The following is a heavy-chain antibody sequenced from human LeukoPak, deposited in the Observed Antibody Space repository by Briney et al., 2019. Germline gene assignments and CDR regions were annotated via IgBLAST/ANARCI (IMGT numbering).Heavy chain of an antibody. CDR3: ARHSSGYFKYYFDY. D-gene: IGHD3-22*01. V-gene: IGHV3-20*04. J-gene: IGHJ4*02. CDR1: GFTFDDYG. Sequence: GGSLRLSCAASGFTFDDYGMSWVRQAPGKGLEWVSGINWNGGSTGYADSVKGRFTISRDNAKNSLYLQMNSLRAEDTAVYYCARHSSGYFKYYFDYWGQGTLVTVSS. CDR2: INWNGGST.